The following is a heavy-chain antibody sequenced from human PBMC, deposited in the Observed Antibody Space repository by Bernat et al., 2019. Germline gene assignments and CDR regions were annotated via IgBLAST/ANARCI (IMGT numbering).Heavy chain of an antibody. V-gene: IGHV3-48*02. CDR3: ARGGHSGGYFDC. CDR1: GFIFSSYS. CDR2: ISSSSSTI. D-gene: IGHD5-12*01. J-gene: IGHJ4*02. Sequence: EVQLVESGGGLVQPGGSLRLSCAASGFIFSSYSMKWVRQAPGKGLEWLSYISSSSSTIYYADSVKGRFTISRDNAKNSLYLQVSSLRDEDTAVYYCARGGHSGGYFDCWGQGTLVTVSS.